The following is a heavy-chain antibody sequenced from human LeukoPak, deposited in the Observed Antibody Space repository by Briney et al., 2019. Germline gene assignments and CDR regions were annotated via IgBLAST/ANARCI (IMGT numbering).Heavy chain of an antibody. CDR3: ARDPGSSSFDY. CDR1: GFTFSSFW. V-gene: IGHV3-7*01. D-gene: IGHD6-13*01. J-gene: IGHJ4*02. CDR2: IDQDGSVR. Sequence: HPGGPLRLSCVASGFTFSSFWMIWVRPAPGKGLEFVANIDQDGSVRNYVDSVKGRFIISRDNAKNSLYLQMDSLRAEDTAVYFCARDPGSSSFDYWGLGTPVTVSS.